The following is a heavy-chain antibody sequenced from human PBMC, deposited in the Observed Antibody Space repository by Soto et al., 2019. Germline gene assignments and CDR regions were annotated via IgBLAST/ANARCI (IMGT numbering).Heavy chain of an antibody. CDR2: ISYDGSNK. J-gene: IGHJ4*02. V-gene: IGHV3-30*18. Sequence: QVQLVESGGGVVQPGRSLRLSCAASGFTFSSYGMHWVRQAPGKGLEWVAVISYDGSNKYYADSVKGRFTISRDNSKNTLYLQMNSLGAEDTAVYYCAKDLSLHDSSGSLPKDWGQGTLVTVSS. CDR3: AKDLSLHDSSGSLPKD. D-gene: IGHD3-22*01. CDR1: GFTFSSYG.